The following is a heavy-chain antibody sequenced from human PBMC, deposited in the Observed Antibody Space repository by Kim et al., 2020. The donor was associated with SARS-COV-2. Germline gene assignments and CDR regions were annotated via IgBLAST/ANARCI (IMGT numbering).Heavy chain of an antibody. J-gene: IGHJ3*02. CDR3: ANAVTADAFDI. CDR2: ISYDGSNK. Sequence: GGSLRLSCAASGFTFSSYGMHWVRQAPGKGLEWVAVISYDGSNKYYADSVKGRFTISRDNSKNTLYLQMNSLRAEDTAVYYCANAVTADAFDIWGQGTMVTVSS. CDR1: GFTFSSYG. D-gene: IGHD6-19*01. V-gene: IGHV3-30*18.